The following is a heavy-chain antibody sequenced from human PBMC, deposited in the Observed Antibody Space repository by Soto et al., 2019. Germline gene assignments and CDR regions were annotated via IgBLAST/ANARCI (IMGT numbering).Heavy chain of an antibody. J-gene: IGHJ6*03. Sequence: GGSLRLSCAASGFTFSSYGMHWVRQAPGKGLEWVAVIWYDGSNKYYADSVKGRFTISRDNSKNTLYLQMNSLRAEDTAVYYCARESVVVVAATEGDYYYYMDVWGKGTTVTVS. V-gene: IGHV3-33*01. CDR3: ARESVVVVAATEGDYYYYMDV. D-gene: IGHD2-15*01. CDR1: GFTFSSYG. CDR2: IWYDGSNK.